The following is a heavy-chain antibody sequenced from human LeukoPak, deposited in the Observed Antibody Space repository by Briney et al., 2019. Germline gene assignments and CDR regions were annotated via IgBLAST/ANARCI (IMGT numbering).Heavy chain of an antibody. CDR2: IYYSGST. CDR3: ARRVQMTMVTYFDY. J-gene: IGHJ4*02. CDR1: GGSISSYY. D-gene: IGHD4-17*01. V-gene: IGHV4-59*01. Sequence: KSSETLSLTCTVSGGSISSYYWSWIRQPPGKGLEWIGYIYYSGSTNYNPSLKSRVTISVDTSRNQFSLKLSSVTAADTAVYYCARRVQMTMVTYFDYWGQGTLVTVSS.